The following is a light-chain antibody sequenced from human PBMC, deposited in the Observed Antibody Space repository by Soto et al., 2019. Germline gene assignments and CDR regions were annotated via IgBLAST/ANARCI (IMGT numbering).Light chain of an antibody. CDR2: AAS. J-gene: IGKJ4*01. CDR3: QQSYSAPLT. V-gene: IGKV1-39*01. Sequence: DIQMTQSPSSLSAAVGDRLTITCRASQSISTYLNWYQQKPGKAPNLLIYAASSLHSGVPSRFTGSGSGTDFTLTISRLQPEDFATYYCQQSYSAPLTFGGGTKVDI. CDR1: QSISTY.